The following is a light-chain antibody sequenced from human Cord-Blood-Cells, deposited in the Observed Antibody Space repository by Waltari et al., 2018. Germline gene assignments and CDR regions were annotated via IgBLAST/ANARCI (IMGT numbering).Light chain of an antibody. CDR3: QQSYSTPLMYS. CDR2: AAS. CDR1: QSISSY. J-gene: IGKJ2*03. V-gene: IGKV1-39*01. Sequence: DIQMTQSPSSLSASVGDRVTIPSRASQSISSYLNWYQQKPGKAPKLLIYAASSLQSGVPSRFSGSGSGTDFTLTISSLQPEDFATYYCQQSYSTPLMYSFGQGTKLEIK.